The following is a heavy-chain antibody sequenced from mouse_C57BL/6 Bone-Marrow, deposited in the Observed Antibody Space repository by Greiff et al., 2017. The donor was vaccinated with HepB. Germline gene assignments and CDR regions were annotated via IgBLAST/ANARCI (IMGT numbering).Heavy chain of an antibody. Sequence: VQVVESGAELARPGASVKLSCKASGYTFTSYGISWVKQRTGQGLEWIGEIYPRSGNTYYNEKFKGKATLTADKSSSTAYMELRSLTSEDSAVYFCARERTTVVATDYWGQGTTLTVSS. CDR1: GYTFTSYG. CDR3: ARERTTVVATDY. CDR2: IYPRSGNT. D-gene: IGHD1-1*01. V-gene: IGHV1-81*01. J-gene: IGHJ2*01.